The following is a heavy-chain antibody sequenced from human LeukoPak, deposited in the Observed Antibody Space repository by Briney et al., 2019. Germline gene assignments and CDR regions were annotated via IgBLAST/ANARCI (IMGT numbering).Heavy chain of an antibody. D-gene: IGHD4-17*01. CDR3: TRTDTDYGDYGLAFDI. V-gene: IGHV1-46*01. CDR1: GYTLTSYY. J-gene: IGHJ3*02. CDR2: INPGNGFT. Sequence: ASVTVSCKASGYTLTSYYMHWVRQAPGQGLKWMGIINPGNGFTSYAQKFQDRVTMTRDTSTSTVYMELSSLRSEDTAVYFCTRTDTDYGDYGLAFDIWGQGTMVTFSS.